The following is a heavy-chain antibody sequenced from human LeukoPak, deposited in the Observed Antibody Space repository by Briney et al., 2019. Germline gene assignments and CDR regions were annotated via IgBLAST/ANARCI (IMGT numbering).Heavy chain of an antibody. V-gene: IGHV1-69*13. CDR3: AREGYYGSGSPPSLYFDY. CDR1: GGTFSSYA. CDR2: IIPIFGTA. J-gene: IGHJ4*02. Sequence: SVKVSCKASGGTFSSYAISWVRQAPGQGLEWMGGIIPIFGTANYAQKFQGRVTITADESTSTAYMELSSLRPEDTAIYYCAREGYYGSGSPPSLYFDYWGQGTLVTVSS. D-gene: IGHD3-10*01.